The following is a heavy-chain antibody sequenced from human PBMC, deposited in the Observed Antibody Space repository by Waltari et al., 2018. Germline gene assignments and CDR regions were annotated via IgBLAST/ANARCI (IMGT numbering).Heavy chain of an antibody. V-gene: IGHV4-39*07. J-gene: IGHJ4*02. CDR3: AREGQTTVTTSLDY. CDR1: GGSISSSSYY. D-gene: IGHD4-17*01. Sequence: QLQLQESGPGLVKPSETLSLTCTVSGGSISSSSYYWGWIRQPPGKGLEWIGSIYYSWGTYENPSLKSQVTISVVTSKIQFALKLSCVTAEDTAVYYCAREGQTTVTTSLDYWGQGTLVTVAS. CDR2: IYYSWGT.